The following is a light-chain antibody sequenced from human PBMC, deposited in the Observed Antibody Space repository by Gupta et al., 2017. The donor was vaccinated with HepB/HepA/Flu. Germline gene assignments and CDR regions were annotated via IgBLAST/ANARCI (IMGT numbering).Light chain of an antibody. CDR1: QDIRDY. CDR3: QQTDSIPHT. Sequence: DIQMTQSPASLSASVGDRVTITCRSSQDIRDYLNWYQQKPGKAPRLPISGASTLQSGVPSRFSGSGSGTDFTLTITSLQPDDFAIFYCQQTDSIPHTFGQGT. CDR2: GAS. V-gene: IGKV1-39*01. J-gene: IGKJ2*01.